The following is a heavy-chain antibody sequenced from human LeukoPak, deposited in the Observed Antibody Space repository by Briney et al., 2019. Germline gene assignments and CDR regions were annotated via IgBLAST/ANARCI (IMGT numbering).Heavy chain of an antibody. J-gene: IGHJ6*03. CDR3: ARGSGVIPPKPRGSRYYYYYYMDV. Sequence: SETLSLTCAVYGGSFSGYYWRWIRQPPGKGLGWIGEINHSGSTNYNPSLKSRVTISVDTSKNQFSLKLSSVTAADTAVYYCARGSGVIPPKPRGSRYYYYYYMDVWGKGTTVTVSS. D-gene: IGHD3-16*01. CDR1: GGSFSGYY. V-gene: IGHV4-34*01. CDR2: INHSGST.